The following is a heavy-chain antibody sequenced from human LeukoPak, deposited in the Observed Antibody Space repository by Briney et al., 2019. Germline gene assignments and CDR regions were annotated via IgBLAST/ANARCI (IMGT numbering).Heavy chain of an antibody. V-gene: IGHV3-48*03. D-gene: IGHD4-23*01. J-gene: IGHJ2*01. Sequence: PGGSLRLSCAASGFTFTSYEMNWVRQAPGKGLEWVSFISGSGSTIYHADSVKGRFTISRDNSKNTLYLQMNSLRAEDTAVYYCAKGYGGIYWYFDLWGRGTLVTVSS. CDR1: GFTFTSYE. CDR3: AKGYGGIYWYFDL. CDR2: ISGSGSTI.